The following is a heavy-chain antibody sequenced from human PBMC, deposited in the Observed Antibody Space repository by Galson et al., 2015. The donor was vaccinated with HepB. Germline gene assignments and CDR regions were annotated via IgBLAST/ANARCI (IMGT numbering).Heavy chain of an antibody. D-gene: IGHD3-16*01. V-gene: IGHV3-23*05. Sequence: SLRLSCATSGFTFTNYAMSWVRQAPGKGLEWVSGIIAIGTSTHYADSVKGRFTISRDNSKNTIYLQMNSLRAEDSAVYYCAMDYADKLMTSETAALFEYWGQGALVTVSS. CDR1: GFTFTNYA. CDR2: IIAIGTST. CDR3: AMDYADKLMTSETAALFEY. J-gene: IGHJ4*02.